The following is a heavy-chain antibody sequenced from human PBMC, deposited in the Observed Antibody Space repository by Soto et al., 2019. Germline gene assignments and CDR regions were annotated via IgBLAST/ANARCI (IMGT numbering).Heavy chain of an antibody. V-gene: IGHV1-46*01. J-gene: IGHJ4*02. CDR1: GYTFVDYF. CDR3: ARELYSCGAECPYYMDH. D-gene: IGHD2-21*01. CDR2: ISLRHHST. Sequence: ASVTVSCKTSGYTFVDYFIHWVRQAPGQGLEWMGIISLRHHSTSYAQKFQDRLSVTRDPSSTTIYMELSSLRSEDTAVYYCARELYSCGAECPYYMDHWGQGTPVTVSS.